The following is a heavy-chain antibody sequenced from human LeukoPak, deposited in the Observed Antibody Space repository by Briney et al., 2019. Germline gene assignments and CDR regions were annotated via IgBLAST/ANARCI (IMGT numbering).Heavy chain of an antibody. V-gene: IGHV4-34*01. CDR3: ARGGGNLLPYFDPKYYYYMDV. CDR1: GGSFSGYY. CDR2: INHSGST. D-gene: IGHD3-9*01. J-gene: IGHJ6*03. Sequence: SETLSLTCGVYGGSFSGYYLTWIRQPPGKGLEWIGEINHSGSTNFNPSLKSRVSVSIDTSKSQFSLKLSSVTAADTAVYYCARGGGNLLPYFDPKYYYYMDVWGKGTTVTVSS.